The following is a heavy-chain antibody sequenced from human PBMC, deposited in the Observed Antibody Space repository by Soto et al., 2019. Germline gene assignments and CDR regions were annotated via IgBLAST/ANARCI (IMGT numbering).Heavy chain of an antibody. CDR1: GFTFSSYG. CDR2: ISYDGSNK. CDR3: ARGGDFDWLFQAYYYMDV. D-gene: IGHD3-9*01. Sequence: GGSLRLSCAASGFTFSSYGMHWVRQAPGKGLEWVAVISYDGSNKYYAVFVKGRFTISRDNAKNSLYLQMNSLRAEDTAVYYCARGGDFDWLFQAYYYMDVWGKGTTVTVSS. V-gene: IGHV3-30*03. J-gene: IGHJ6*03.